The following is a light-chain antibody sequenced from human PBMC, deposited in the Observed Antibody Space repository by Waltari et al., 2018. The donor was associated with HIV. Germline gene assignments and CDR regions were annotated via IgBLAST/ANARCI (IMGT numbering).Light chain of an antibody. CDR3: NSRDSSVNPLQVI. J-gene: IGLJ2*01. CDR1: SLRSYY. Sequence: SSELTQDPSVSVALGQTVKITCQGDSLRSYYESWYQQKPGQAPVLVIYARNNRPPGIPDRFSGSSSGDPSSLTITGAQAEDEAAYYCNSRDSSVNPLQVIFGGGTKVTVL. V-gene: IGLV3-19*01. CDR2: ARN.